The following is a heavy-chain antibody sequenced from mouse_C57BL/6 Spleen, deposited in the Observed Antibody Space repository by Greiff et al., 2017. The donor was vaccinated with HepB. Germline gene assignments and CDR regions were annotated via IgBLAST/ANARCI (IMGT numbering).Heavy chain of an antibody. D-gene: IGHD1-1*01. Sequence: VQLQESGPGLVAPSQSLSITCTVSGFSLTSYGVHWVRQPPGKGLEWLVVIWSAGSTTYNSALKSRLSISKDNSKSQVFLKMNSLQTDDTAMYYCARHYYGSSDWYFEVWGTGTTVTVSS. CDR2: IWSAGST. J-gene: IGHJ1*03. CDR1: GFSLTSYG. CDR3: ARHYYGSSDWYFEV. V-gene: IGHV2-6-1*01.